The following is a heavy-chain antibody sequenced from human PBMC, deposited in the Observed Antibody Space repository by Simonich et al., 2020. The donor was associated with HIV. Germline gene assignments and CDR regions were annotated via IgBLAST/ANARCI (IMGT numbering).Heavy chain of an antibody. Sequence: QVQLVQSGAEVKKPGSSVKVSCKASGGTFSSYTISWVRQAPGQGLEWMGGIIPIYGTGNYAQKFQGRVTITADESTNTAYLELSSLRSEDTAVYYCARSYCSGVSCYSSNWFDPWGQGTLVTVSS. CDR2: IIPIYGTG. CDR3: ARSYCSGVSCYSSNWFDP. J-gene: IGHJ5*02. CDR1: GGTFSSYT. D-gene: IGHD2-15*01. V-gene: IGHV1-69*13.